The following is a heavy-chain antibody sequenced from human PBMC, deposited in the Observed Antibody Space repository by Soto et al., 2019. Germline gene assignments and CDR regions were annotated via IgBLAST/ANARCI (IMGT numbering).Heavy chain of an antibody. CDR2: IKSKTDGGTT. CDR3: ATSGYSGYDYTQYYYYSGMDV. J-gene: IGHJ6*02. D-gene: IGHD5-12*01. CDR1: GFTFNNAW. Sequence: EVQLVESGGGLVKPGGSLRLSCAASGFTFNNAWMNWVRQASGKGLEWVGRIKSKTDGGTTDYAAPVKDRFTISRDDSKNTLYLQMDSLKTEDTAVYYCATSGYSGYDYTQYYYYSGMDVWGQGATVTVSS. V-gene: IGHV3-15*07.